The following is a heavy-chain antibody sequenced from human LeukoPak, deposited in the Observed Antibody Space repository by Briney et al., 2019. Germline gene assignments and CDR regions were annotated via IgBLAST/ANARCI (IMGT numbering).Heavy chain of an antibody. J-gene: IGHJ5*02. CDR2: INHSGST. D-gene: IGHD2-2*01. CDR3: ARRRRYCSSTSCFPNWFDP. Sequence: PSETLSLTCAVYGGSFSGYYWSWIRQPPGQGLEWIGEINHSGSTNYNPSLKSRVTISVDTSKNQFSLKLSSVTAADTAVYYCARRRRYCSSTSCFPNWFDPWGQGTLVTVSS. V-gene: IGHV4-34*01. CDR1: GGSFSGYY.